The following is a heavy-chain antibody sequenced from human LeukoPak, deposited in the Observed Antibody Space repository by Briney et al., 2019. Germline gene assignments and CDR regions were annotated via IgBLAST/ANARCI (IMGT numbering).Heavy chain of an antibody. Sequence: PGRSLRLSCAASGFTFDDYAMHWVRQAPGKGLEWVSGISWNSGSIGYADSVKGRFTISRDNAKNSLYLQMNSLRAEDTALYYCAKDAAGFHAGYYHYYMDVWGKGTTVTVSS. CDR1: GFTFDDYA. D-gene: IGHD3-10*01. CDR3: AKDAAGFHAGYYHYYMDV. V-gene: IGHV3-9*01. J-gene: IGHJ6*03. CDR2: ISWNSGSI.